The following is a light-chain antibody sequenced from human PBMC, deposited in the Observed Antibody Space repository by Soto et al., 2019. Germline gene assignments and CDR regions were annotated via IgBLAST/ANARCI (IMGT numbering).Light chain of an antibody. CDR2: GAS. Sequence: EIVMTQSPATLSVSPGERATLSCRASQSVRTNLAWYQQKPGQAPRILSYGASTRATGIPARFSGSRSGTEFTLSISSLQSEDYVVYYCQQYNDWPPITFGQGTRLEIK. V-gene: IGKV3-15*01. CDR1: QSVRTN. J-gene: IGKJ5*01. CDR3: QQYNDWPPIT.